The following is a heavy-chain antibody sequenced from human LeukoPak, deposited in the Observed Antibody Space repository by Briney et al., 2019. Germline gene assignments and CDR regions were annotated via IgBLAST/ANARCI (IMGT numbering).Heavy chain of an antibody. V-gene: IGHV1-58*01. D-gene: IGHD1-7*01. Sequence: GTSVKVSCKASGFTFTSSAVQWVRQARGQRLEWIGWIVVGSGNTNYAQKSQERVTITRDMSTSTAYMELSSLRSEDTAVYYCAEDGRTGTKYSYMDVWGKGTPVTVSS. J-gene: IGHJ6*03. CDR1: GFTFTSSA. CDR3: AEDGRTGTKYSYMDV. CDR2: IVVGSGNT.